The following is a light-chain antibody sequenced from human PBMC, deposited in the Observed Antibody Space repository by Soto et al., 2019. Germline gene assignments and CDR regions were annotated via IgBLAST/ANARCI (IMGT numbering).Light chain of an antibody. CDR2: GAS. CDR3: QQYDNWPPWT. CDR1: QSVSNS. Sequence: EVVMTQSPATLSVSPGERATLSCRASQSVSNSLAWYQQKPGQVPRLLIYGASTRAAGIPARFSGSGSGTEFTLTISSLQSEDFGVYYCQQYDNWPPWTFGQGTKVESK. J-gene: IGKJ1*01. V-gene: IGKV3-15*01.